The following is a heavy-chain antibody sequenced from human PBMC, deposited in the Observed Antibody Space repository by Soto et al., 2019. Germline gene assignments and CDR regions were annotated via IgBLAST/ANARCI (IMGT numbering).Heavy chain of an antibody. CDR2: IYSGGST. D-gene: IGHD1-26*01. Sequence: GGSLRLSCAASGFTVSSNYMSWVRQAPGKGLEWVSVIYSGGSTYYADSVKGRFTISRDNSKNTLYLQMNSLRAEDTAVYYCARRSGIDAFDIWGQGTMVTVSS. CDR1: GFTVSSNY. V-gene: IGHV3-66*04. CDR3: ARRSGIDAFDI. J-gene: IGHJ3*02.